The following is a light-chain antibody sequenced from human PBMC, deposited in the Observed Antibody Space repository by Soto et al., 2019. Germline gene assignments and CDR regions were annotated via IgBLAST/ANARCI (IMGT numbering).Light chain of an antibody. CDR2: RTS. CDR1: QSISSN. V-gene: IGKV3-15*01. J-gene: IGKJ4*01. Sequence: EIVMTQSPATLSVSPGERATLSCRASQSISSNLAWYQQKPGQAPRLLMFRTSSRATGFPARFSGSGCGTEFNLTISSLQSEDFGVYYCQQYNNWPRATFGGGTKVDIK. CDR3: QQYNNWPRAT.